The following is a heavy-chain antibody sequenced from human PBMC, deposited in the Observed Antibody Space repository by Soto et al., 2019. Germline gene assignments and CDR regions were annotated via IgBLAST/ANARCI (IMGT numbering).Heavy chain of an antibody. CDR2: IKQDGSEK. Sequence: EVQLVESGGGLVQPGGSLRLSCAASGFTFSSYWMSWVRQAPGKGLEWVANIKQDGSEKYYVDSVKGRFTISRDNAKNSPYRQMNSLRAEDTAVYYCARAYAGGYDYYFAYWGQGTLVTVSS. D-gene: IGHD5-12*01. J-gene: IGHJ4*02. CDR1: GFTFSSYW. CDR3: ARAYAGGYDYYFAY. V-gene: IGHV3-7*01.